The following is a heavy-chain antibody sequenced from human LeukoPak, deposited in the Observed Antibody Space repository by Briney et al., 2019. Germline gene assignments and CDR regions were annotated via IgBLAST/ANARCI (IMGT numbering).Heavy chain of an antibody. CDR3: ATHTEYYEDSSGYYAY. CDR1: GYTLTDLP. J-gene: IGHJ4*02. Sequence: ASVKVSCKVSGYTLTDLPMHWVRRAPGKGLEWMGRFDPEDGKTIYAQKFRGRVTVTEDTSTDTAYMELSSLRSDDTAMYYCATHTEYYEDSSGYYAYWGQGTLVTVFS. CDR2: FDPEDGKT. D-gene: IGHD3-22*01. V-gene: IGHV1-24*01.